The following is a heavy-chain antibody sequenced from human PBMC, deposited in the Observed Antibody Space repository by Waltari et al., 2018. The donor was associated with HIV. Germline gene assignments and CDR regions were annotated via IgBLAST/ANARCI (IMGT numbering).Heavy chain of an antibody. CDR1: GGSVSSGSYY. J-gene: IGHJ5*02. CDR3: ARSSEVTSPWFDP. CDR2: IYYSGST. D-gene: IGHD4-4*01. Sequence: QVQLQESGPGLVKPSETLSLTCTVSGGSVSSGSYYWSWFRQPPGKGLEWIGYIYYSGSTNYNPSLKSRVTISVDTSKNQFSLKLSSVTAADTAVYYCARSSEVTSPWFDPWGQGTLVTVSS. V-gene: IGHV4-61*01.